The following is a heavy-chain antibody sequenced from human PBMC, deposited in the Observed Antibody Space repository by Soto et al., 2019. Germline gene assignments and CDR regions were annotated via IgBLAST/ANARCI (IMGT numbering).Heavy chain of an antibody. CDR3: ARDIGGLRFLEWYPYYYYYGMDV. Sequence: ESGGGLVQPGGSLRLSCAASGFTFSSYSMNWVRQAPGKGLEWVSYISSSSSTIYYADSVKGRFTISRDNAKNSLYLQMNSLRDEDTAVYYCARDIGGLRFLEWYPYYYYYGMDVWGQGTTVTVSS. J-gene: IGHJ6*02. D-gene: IGHD3-3*01. CDR1: GFTFSSYS. CDR2: ISSSSSTI. V-gene: IGHV3-48*02.